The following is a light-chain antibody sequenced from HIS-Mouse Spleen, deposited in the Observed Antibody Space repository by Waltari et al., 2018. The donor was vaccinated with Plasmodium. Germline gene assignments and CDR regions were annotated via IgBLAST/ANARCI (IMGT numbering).Light chain of an antibody. J-gene: IGKJ3*01. V-gene: IGKV3-15*01. CDR3: QQYNNWSFT. CDR1: QSVSIN. Sequence: IVMTQSPATLSVSPGERSPLSCMASQSVSINLAWYQQKPGQAPRLLIYGASTRATGIPVRFSGSGSGTEFTLTISSLQSEDFAVYYCQQYNNWSFTFGPGTKVDIK. CDR2: GAS.